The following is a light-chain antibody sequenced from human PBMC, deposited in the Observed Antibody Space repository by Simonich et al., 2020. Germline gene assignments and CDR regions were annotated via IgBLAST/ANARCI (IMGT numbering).Light chain of an antibody. CDR1: QSVLYSSNNKNY. CDR2: WAS. CDR3: QQYYSPPIT. Sequence: DIVMTQSPDSLAVSLGERATINCKSSQSVLYSSNNKNYLAWYQQKPGQPPKLLIYWASTRESGFPDRFSGSGSGTDFTLTISSLQAEDVAVYYCQQYYSPPITFGQGTRLEIK. J-gene: IGKJ5*01. V-gene: IGKV4-1*01.